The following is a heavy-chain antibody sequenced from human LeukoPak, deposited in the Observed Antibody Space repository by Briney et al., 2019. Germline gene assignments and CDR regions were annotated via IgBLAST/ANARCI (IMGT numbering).Heavy chain of an antibody. D-gene: IGHD3-9*01. Sequence: SETLSLTCTVSGYSISSGYYWSWIRRPPGKGLEWIGYIYYSGSTNYNPSLKSRVTISVDTSKNQFSLKLSSVTAADTAVYYCARDRPYDILTGYDAFDIWGQGTMVTVSS. CDR3: ARDRPYDILTGYDAFDI. CDR1: GYSISSGYY. CDR2: IYYSGST. J-gene: IGHJ3*02. V-gene: IGHV4-61*01.